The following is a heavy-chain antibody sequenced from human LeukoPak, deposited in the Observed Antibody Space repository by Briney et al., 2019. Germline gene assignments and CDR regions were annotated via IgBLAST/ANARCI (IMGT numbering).Heavy chain of an antibody. CDR2: IYHSGNT. J-gene: IGHJ4*02. D-gene: IGHD2-15*01. CDR1: GGSISRGDYY. V-gene: IGHV4-30-4*01. Sequence: SETLSLTCTVSGGSISRGDYYWTWIRQPPGRGLEWIGYIYHSGNTYYNPSLKSRLSISLDTSRNQFSLRLSSVSAADTAVYYCARKDGSAYYFDNWGQGTLVSVSS. CDR3: ARKDGSAYYFDN.